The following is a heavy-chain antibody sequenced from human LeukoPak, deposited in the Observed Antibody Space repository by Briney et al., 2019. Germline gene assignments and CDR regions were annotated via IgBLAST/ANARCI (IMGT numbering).Heavy chain of an antibody. D-gene: IGHD3-3*01. CDR3: ARSDFWAPGWFDP. Sequence: SETLSLTCTVSGGSISSYYGSWIRQPPGKGLEWIGYIYYSGSTNYNPSLKSRVTISVDTSKNQFSLKLSSVTAADTAVYYCARSDFWAPGWFDPWGQGTLVTVSS. CDR1: GGSISSYY. J-gene: IGHJ5*02. CDR2: IYYSGST. V-gene: IGHV4-59*08.